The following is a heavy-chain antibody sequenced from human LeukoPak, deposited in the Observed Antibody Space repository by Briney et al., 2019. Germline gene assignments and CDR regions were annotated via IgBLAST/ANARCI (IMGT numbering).Heavy chain of an antibody. CDR1: GYTFITYK. V-gene: IGHV1-46*01. D-gene: IGHD3-10*01. Sequence: ASVKVSCKASGYTFITYKMHWVRQAPGQGLEWVGIINPSDGDRRNAQKFQGRDTMTRDMSTSTVYMELSSLRSEDTAVYYCAKDGGSYSADYWGQGTLVTVSS. J-gene: IGHJ4*02. CDR2: INPSDGDR. CDR3: AKDGGSYSADY.